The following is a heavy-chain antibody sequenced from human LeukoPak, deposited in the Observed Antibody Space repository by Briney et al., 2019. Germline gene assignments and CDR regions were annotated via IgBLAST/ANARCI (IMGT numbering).Heavy chain of an antibody. D-gene: IGHD3-10*01. J-gene: IGHJ4*02. V-gene: IGHV3-33*01. CDR3: ARDGYGSGSIDY. Sequence: GGSLRLSCAASGFTFSTYGMQWVRQAPGKGLEWVALIWYDGSNENYADSVKGRFTISRDNSKSTVYLQLHSLRAEDTAVYYCARDGYGSGSIDYWGQGTLVTVSS. CDR1: GFTFSTYG. CDR2: IWYDGSNE.